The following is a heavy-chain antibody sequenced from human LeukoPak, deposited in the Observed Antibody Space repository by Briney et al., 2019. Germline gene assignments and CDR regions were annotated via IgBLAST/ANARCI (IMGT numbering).Heavy chain of an antibody. CDR3: ARESWSDSVAFDI. Sequence: GGLLRLSCAASGFTFSSYAMSWVRKAPGKGLEWVSAISGSAGSTYYADSVEGRFTISRDNSTNTLYLQMNSLRAEDTAMYYCARESWSDSVAFDIWGLGTMVILSS. CDR1: GFTFSSYA. D-gene: IGHD3-3*01. CDR2: ISGSAGST. V-gene: IGHV3-23*01. J-gene: IGHJ3*02.